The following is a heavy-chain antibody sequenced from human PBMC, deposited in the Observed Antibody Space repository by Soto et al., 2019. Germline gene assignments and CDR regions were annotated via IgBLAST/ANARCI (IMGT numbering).Heavy chain of an antibody. D-gene: IGHD1-1*01. J-gene: IGHJ6*02. CDR3: ARELELIYYYYGMDV. CDR1: GDSVSSNSAA. Sequence: SQTLSLTCVISGDSVSSNSAAWNWIRQSPLRGLKWLGRTYYRSKWYNDYAVSVKSRITINPDTSKNQLSLQLNSVTPEDTDVYYCARELELIYYYYGMDVWGQGTTVTVSS. V-gene: IGHV6-1*01. CDR2: TYYRSKWYN.